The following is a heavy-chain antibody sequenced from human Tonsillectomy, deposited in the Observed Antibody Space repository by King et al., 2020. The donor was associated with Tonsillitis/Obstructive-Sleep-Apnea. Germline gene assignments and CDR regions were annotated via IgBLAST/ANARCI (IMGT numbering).Heavy chain of an antibody. CDR3: ARRAYNNGFSDYYYLMDV. J-gene: IGHJ6*02. CDR1: GYTFTNHW. V-gene: IGHV5-10-1*01. D-gene: IGHD2-8*01. CDR2: IDPSDSYT. Sequence: QLVQSGAEVKKPGESLRISCKGSGYTFTNHWINWVRQMPGKGLEWMGTIDPSDSYTNYSPSFQGHVSISADKSISTAYMQWSSLKDSDTAMYYCARRAYNNGFSDYYYLMDVWGQGTTVTVSS.